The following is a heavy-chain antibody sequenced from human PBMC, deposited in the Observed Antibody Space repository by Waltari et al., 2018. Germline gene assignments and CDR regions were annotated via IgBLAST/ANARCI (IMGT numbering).Heavy chain of an antibody. CDR3: PVLDSYDSSGPDY. Sequence: ETLSLTCAVYGGSFSGYYWSWIRQPPGKGMEWMGEINHSGSTNYNPSLKSRVTISVDTSKTQFSLQLSSVTAAVTAVYYGPVLDSYDSSGPDYWGQGTLVTVSS. V-gene: IGHV4-34*01. CDR1: GGSFSGYY. J-gene: IGHJ4*02. D-gene: IGHD3-22*01. CDR2: INHSGST.